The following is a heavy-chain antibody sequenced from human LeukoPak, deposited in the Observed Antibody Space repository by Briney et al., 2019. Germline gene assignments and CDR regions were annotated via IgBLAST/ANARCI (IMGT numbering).Heavy chain of an antibody. Sequence: GGSLRLSCAASGFTFSDYYMSWIRQAPGKGLEWVSYISSSGSTIYYADSVKGRFTISRDDAKNTLYLQVNSLRVEDTGVYFCARGGSDTAMAHDYWGQGILVTVSS. CDR3: ARGGSDTAMAHDY. CDR1: GFTFSDYY. CDR2: ISSSGSTI. J-gene: IGHJ4*02. D-gene: IGHD5-18*01. V-gene: IGHV3-11*04.